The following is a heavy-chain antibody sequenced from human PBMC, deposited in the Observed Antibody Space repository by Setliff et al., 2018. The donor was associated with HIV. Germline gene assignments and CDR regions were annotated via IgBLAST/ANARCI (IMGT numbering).Heavy chain of an antibody. D-gene: IGHD6-19*01. CDR2: IIPIFGIA. J-gene: IGHJ4*02. CDR3: ARSSGWYQGDFDY. CDR1: GGTFSSYA. Sequence: EASVKVSCKASGGTFSSYAISWVRQAPGQGLEWMGGIIPIFGIANYAQKFQGRVTITADKSTSTAYMELSSLRSEDTAVYYCARSSGWYQGDFDYWGQGTLVTVSS. V-gene: IGHV1-69*10.